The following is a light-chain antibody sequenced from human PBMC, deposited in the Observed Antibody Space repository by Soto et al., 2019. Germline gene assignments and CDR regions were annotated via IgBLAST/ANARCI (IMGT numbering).Light chain of an antibody. Sequence: IQLTQSPSSLSASVGDRVTITCRASQGISSYLAWYQQKPGKAPKLLIYAASNRATGIPDRFSGSGSGTEFTLTISSLQPDDFATYYCQQYNSYSQTFGQGTKVDIK. CDR3: QQYNSYSQT. V-gene: IGKV1-9*01. CDR1: QGISSY. CDR2: AAS. J-gene: IGKJ1*01.